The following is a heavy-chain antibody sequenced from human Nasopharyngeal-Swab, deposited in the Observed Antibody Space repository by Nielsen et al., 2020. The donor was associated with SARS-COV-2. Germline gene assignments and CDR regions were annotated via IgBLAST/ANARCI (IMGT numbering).Heavy chain of an antibody. D-gene: IGHD3-10*01. Sequence: GGSLRLSCTVSGGSISSYYWNWVRQAPGKGLEWVSSIGGNGNYKNYAASVKGRFTISRDNSKDTLYLQMNSLTTDDAALYYCARGRDVDNSGLHWFDPWGQGTLVTVSS. CDR3: ARGRDVDNSGLHWFDP. J-gene: IGHJ5*02. V-gene: IGHV3-21*04. CDR1: GGSISSYY. CDR2: IGGNGNYK.